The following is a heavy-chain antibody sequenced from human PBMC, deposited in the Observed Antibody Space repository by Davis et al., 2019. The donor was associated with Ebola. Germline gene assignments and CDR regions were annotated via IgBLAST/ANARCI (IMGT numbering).Heavy chain of an antibody. J-gene: IGHJ6*02. CDR3: ARITGGVWYNYYYYDMDV. V-gene: IGHV3-21*01. D-gene: IGHD2-8*02. Sequence: GGSLRLSCAASGFTFSSYSMNWVRQAPGKGLEWVSSISSSSSYIYYADSVKGRFTISRDNAKNSLYLQMNSLGAEDTAVYYCARITGGVWYNYYYYDMDVWGQGTTVTVSS. CDR1: GFTFSSYS. CDR2: ISSSSSYI.